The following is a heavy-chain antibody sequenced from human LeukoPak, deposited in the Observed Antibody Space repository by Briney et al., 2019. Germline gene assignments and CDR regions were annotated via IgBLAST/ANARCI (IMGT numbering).Heavy chain of an antibody. V-gene: IGHV3-7*03. Sequence: VGSLRLSCAASGFTFSSHAMSWVRQAPGKGLEWVANIKQDGSEKYYVESVKGRFTISRDNAKNSLYLQMNSLRAEDTAVYYCAREGESYPFDYWGQGTLVTVSS. D-gene: IGHD1-26*01. CDR3: AREGESYPFDY. CDR2: IKQDGSEK. CDR1: GFTFSSHA. J-gene: IGHJ4*02.